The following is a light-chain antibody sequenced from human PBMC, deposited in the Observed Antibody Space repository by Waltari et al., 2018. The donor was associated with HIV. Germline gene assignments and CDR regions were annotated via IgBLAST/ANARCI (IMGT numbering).Light chain of an antibody. Sequence: QSALTQPASVSESPGQPTPIPSPGTSSDIGRYNLVPWYQQHPGTAPKRIIYDVNKPTSGVSNRFSCSKSGNTASLTISGLQAEDEADYYCSSYAGARGGVFGGGTKLTVL. CDR2: DVN. CDR3: SSYAGARGGV. V-gene: IGLV2-23*02. CDR1: SSDIGRYNL. J-gene: IGLJ2*01.